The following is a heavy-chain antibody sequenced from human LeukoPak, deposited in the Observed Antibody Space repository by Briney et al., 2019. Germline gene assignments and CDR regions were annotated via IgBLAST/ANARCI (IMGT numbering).Heavy chain of an antibody. V-gene: IGHV3-30*18. CDR2: ISDDGSTN. CDR3: AKEGAAGGKMQYCFDY. D-gene: IGHD6-13*01. Sequence: PGRSLRLSCAASGFTFSGYGMHWVRQAPGKGLEWVAVISDDGSTNYYADSVKGRFTISRDNSKNTLYLDTNSLRAEDTAVYYCAKEGAAGGKMQYCFDYWGQGTLLTVSS. CDR1: GFTFSGYG. J-gene: IGHJ4*02.